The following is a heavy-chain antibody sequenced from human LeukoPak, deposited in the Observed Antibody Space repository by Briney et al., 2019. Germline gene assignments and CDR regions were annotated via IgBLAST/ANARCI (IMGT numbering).Heavy chain of an antibody. CDR2: IKGDGSEK. Sequence: GGSLRLSCAASGFTFSSYWMSCVRLAPGKGLEWAANIKGDGSEKWYADCVKGRFTISRDNAQNSVHLQMNSLRAEDTAVYHCARDEYRSRWLHPWGQGTLVTVTS. CDR1: GFTFSSYW. V-gene: IGHV3-7*01. CDR3: ARDEYRSRWLHP. D-gene: IGHD5-24*01. J-gene: IGHJ5*02.